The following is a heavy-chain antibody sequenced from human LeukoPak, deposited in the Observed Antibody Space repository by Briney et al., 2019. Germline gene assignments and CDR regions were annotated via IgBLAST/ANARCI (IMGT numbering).Heavy chain of an antibody. Sequence: GGSLRLSCAASGFTFSNAWMSWVRQAPGKGLEWVGRIKSKTDGGTTDYAAPVKGRFTISRDDSKNTLYLQMNSLKTEDTAVYYCTTRVVIFPYYFDYWGQGTLVTVSS. CDR3: TTRVVIFPYYFDY. CDR1: GFTFSNAW. V-gene: IGHV3-15*01. D-gene: IGHD3-3*01. J-gene: IGHJ4*02. CDR2: IKSKTDGGTT.